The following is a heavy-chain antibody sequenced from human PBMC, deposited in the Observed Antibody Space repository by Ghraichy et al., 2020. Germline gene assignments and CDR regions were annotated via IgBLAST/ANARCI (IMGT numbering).Heavy chain of an antibody. CDR1: GYTFTSYY. D-gene: IGHD2-2*01. CDR2: INPIGGST. V-gene: IGHV1-46*01. J-gene: IGHJ4*02. Sequence: ASVKVSCKASGYTFTSYYMHWVRQAPGQGLEWMGIINPIGGSTSYAQKFQGRVTMTRDTSTSTVYMELSSLRSEDTAVYYCARALTDIVVVPAAWGQGTLVTVSS. CDR3: ARALTDIVVVPAA.